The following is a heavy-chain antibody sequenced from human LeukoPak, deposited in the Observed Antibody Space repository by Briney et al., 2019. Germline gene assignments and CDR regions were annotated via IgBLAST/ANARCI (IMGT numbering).Heavy chain of an antibody. J-gene: IGHJ4*02. D-gene: IGHD3-22*01. V-gene: IGHV3-48*04. CDR1: GFTFSSYA. Sequence: QPGGSLRLSCAASGFTFSSYAMSWVRQAPGKGLEWVSYISSSGSTIYYADSVKGRFAISRDNAKNSLYLQMNSLRAEDTAVYYCARELSYYDSSGLGYWGQGTLVTVSS. CDR2: ISSSGSTI. CDR3: ARELSYYDSSGLGY.